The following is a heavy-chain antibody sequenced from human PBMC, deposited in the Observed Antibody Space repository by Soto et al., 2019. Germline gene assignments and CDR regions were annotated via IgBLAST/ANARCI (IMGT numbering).Heavy chain of an antibody. CDR3: ARVRSGWGIDY. Sequence: LQLQESGSGLVKPSQTLSLTCAVSGGSISSGGYSWSWIRQPPGKGLEYIGYIYHSGSTYYNPSLKSRVTISVDRSKNQFSLKLSSVTAADMAVYYCARVRSGWGIDYWGQGTLVTVSS. CDR1: GGSISSGGYS. CDR2: IYHSGST. J-gene: IGHJ4*02. D-gene: IGHD6-19*01. V-gene: IGHV4-30-2*01.